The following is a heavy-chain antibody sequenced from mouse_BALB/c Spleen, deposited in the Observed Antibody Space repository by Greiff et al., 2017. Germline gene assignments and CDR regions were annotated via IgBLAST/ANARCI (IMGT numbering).Heavy chain of an antibody. J-gene: IGHJ2*01. CDR2: INPNNGGT. CDR3: ARRTFITTATNYFDY. Sequence: VQLKQSGPELVKPGASVKISCKTSGYTFTEYTMHWVKQSHGKSLEWIGGINPNNGGTSYNQKFKGKATLTVDKSSSTAYMELRSLTSEDSAVYYCARRTFITTATNYFDYWGQGTTLTVSA. D-gene: IGHD1-2*01. V-gene: IGHV1-18*01. CDR1: GYTFTEYT.